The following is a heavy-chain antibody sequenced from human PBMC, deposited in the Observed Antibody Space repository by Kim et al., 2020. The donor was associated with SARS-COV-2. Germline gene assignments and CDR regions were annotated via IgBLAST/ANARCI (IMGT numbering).Heavy chain of an antibody. CDR1: GGSFRGYY. D-gene: IGHD2-15*01. CDR2: INHSGST. J-gene: IGHJ6*03. V-gene: IGHV4-34*01. Sequence: SETLSLTCAVYGGSFRGYYWSWIRQPPGKGLEWIGEINHSGSTNYNPSLKSRVTISVDTSKNQFSLKLSSVTAADTAVYYCARSGQDIVVVVAVYYYYYYMDVRGKGTTVTVSS. CDR3: ARSGQDIVVVVAVYYYYYYMDV.